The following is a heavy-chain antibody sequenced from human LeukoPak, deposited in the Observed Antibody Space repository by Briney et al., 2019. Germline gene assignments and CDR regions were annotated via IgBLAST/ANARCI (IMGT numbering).Heavy chain of an antibody. V-gene: IGHV4-34*01. CDR3: ARRNVAVAHNEFDY. J-gene: IGHJ4*02. Sequence: PSETLSLTCTVYGGSFSGDYWSWIRQPPGKGLEWIGEINHSGSTNYNPSLKSRVTISVDTSKNQFSLKLSSVTAADTAVYYCARRNVAVAHNEFDYWGQGTLVTVSS. D-gene: IGHD6-19*01. CDR1: GGSFSGDY. CDR2: INHSGST.